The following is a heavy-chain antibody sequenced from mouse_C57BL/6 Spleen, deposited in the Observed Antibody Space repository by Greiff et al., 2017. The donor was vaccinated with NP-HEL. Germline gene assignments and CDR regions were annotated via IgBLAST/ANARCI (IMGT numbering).Heavy chain of an antibody. Sequence: QVQLQQSGAELVRPGASVTLSCKASGYTFTDYEMHWVKQTPVHGLEWIGAIDPETGGTAYNQKFKGKAILTADKSSSTAYMELRSLTSEDSAVYYCTIERGGAMDYWGQGTSVTVSS. CDR3: TIERGGAMDY. CDR1: GYTFTDYE. J-gene: IGHJ4*01. V-gene: IGHV1-15*01. CDR2: IDPETGGT.